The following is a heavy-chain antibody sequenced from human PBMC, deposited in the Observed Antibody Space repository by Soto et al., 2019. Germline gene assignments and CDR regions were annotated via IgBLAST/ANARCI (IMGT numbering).Heavy chain of an antibody. D-gene: IGHD2-2*01. CDR1: GGTFSSYA. J-gene: IGHJ6*02. CDR3: ARLIVVVPAAADYYYGMDV. CDR2: IIPIFGTA. V-gene: IGHV1-69*01. Sequence: QVQLVQSGAEVKKPGSSVKVSCKASGGTFSSYAISWVRQAPGQGLEWMGGIIPIFGTATYAQKFQGRVTITADEYTSPAYRELSSLRSADTAVYYCARLIVVVPAAADYYYGMDVWGHGTTVTVSS.